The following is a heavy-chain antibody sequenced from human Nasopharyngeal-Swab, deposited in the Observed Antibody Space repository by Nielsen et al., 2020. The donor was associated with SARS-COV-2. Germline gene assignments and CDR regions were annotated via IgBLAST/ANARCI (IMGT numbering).Heavy chain of an antibody. V-gene: IGHV3-33*01. CDR2: IWYDGSDR. CDR3: ARDHVEVMRHCRSTSCYTSGSTIFRRYYAMDV. D-gene: IGHD2-2*02. J-gene: IGHJ6*02. Sequence: VRQAPGKGLEWVAVIWYDGSDRYYADSVKGRFTISRDNSKNTLYLQMNSLRAEDTAVYSCARDHVEVMRHCRSTSCYTSGSTIFRRYYAMDVGAKGPRSPSP.